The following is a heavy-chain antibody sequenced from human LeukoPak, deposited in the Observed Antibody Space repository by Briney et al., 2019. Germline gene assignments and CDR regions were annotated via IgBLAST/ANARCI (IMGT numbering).Heavy chain of an antibody. V-gene: IGHV1-2*02. J-gene: IGHJ4*02. D-gene: IGHD4-17*01. Sequence: GESLQISCKGSGYSFTSYWIGWVRQAPGHGREWMGWINPNSGGTNYAQKFQGRVTMTRDTSISTAYMELSRLRSDDTTVYYCANFMTTVTTHDYWGQGTLVTVSS. CDR1: GYSFTSYW. CDR2: INPNSGGT. CDR3: ANFMTTVTTHDY.